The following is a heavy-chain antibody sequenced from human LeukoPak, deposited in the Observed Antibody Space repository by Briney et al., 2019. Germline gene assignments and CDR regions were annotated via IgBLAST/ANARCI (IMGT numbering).Heavy chain of an antibody. Sequence: GGTLRLSCAASGFTFSSYGMSWVRQAPGKGLEWVSAISGSGGSTYYADSVKGRFTISRDNSKNTLYLQMNSLRAEDTAVYYCARERPYYDILTGYYREYYFDYWGQGTLVTVSS. J-gene: IGHJ4*02. CDR3: ARERPYYDILTGYYREYYFDY. V-gene: IGHV3-23*01. D-gene: IGHD3-9*01. CDR2: ISGSGGST. CDR1: GFTFSSYG.